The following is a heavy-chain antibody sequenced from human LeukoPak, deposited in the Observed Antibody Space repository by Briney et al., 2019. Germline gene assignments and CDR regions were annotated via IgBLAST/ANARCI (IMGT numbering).Heavy chain of an antibody. Sequence: PSETLSLTCAVYGGSFSGYYWGWIRQPPGKGLEWIGSIYYSGSTYYNPSLKSRVTISVDTSKNQFSLKLSSVTAADTAVYYCARSGDFDWLCGIWGQGTMVTVSS. V-gene: IGHV4-34*01. J-gene: IGHJ3*02. CDR1: GGSFSGYY. CDR2: IYYSGST. CDR3: ARSGDFDWLCGI. D-gene: IGHD3-9*01.